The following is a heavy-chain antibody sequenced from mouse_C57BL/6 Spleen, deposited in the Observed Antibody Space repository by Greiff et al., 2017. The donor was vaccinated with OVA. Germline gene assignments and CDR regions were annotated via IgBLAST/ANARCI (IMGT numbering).Heavy chain of an antibody. J-gene: IGHJ3*01. CDR1: GYTFTSYG. CDR3: ARRASSSSSFAY. V-gene: IGHV1-81*01. D-gene: IGHD1-3*01. Sequence: QVQLQQSGAELVRPGASVKLSCKASGYTFTSYGISWVKQRTGQGLEWIGEIYPRSGNTYYNEKFKGKATLTADKSSSTAYMELRSLTSEDSAVYFCARRASSSSSFAYWGQGTLVTVSA. CDR2: IYPRSGNT.